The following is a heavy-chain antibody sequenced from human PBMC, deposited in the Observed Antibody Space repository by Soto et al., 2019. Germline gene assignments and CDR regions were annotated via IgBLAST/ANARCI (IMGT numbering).Heavy chain of an antibody. CDR3: ARGGRHSSSWANYYYYYMDV. CDR1: GGSFSGYY. D-gene: IGHD6-13*01. CDR2: INHSGST. V-gene: IGHV4-34*01. J-gene: IGHJ6*03. Sequence: SETLSLTCAVYGGSFSGYYWSWIRQPPGKGLEWIGEINHSGSTNYNPSLKSRVTISVDTSKNQFSLKLSSVTAADTAVYYCARGGRHSSSWANYYYYYMDVWGKGTTVTVSS.